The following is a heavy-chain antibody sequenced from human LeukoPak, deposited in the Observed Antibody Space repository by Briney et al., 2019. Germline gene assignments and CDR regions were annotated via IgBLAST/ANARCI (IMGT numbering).Heavy chain of an antibody. Sequence: PSETLSLTCTVSGGSISSYYWSWIRQPPGKGLEWIGYIYYSGSTNYNPSLKSRVTISVDTSKSQFSLKLSSVTAADTAVYYCAGAYGDYASYFDYWGQGTLVTVSS. V-gene: IGHV4-59*01. J-gene: IGHJ4*02. CDR1: GGSISSYY. CDR3: AGAYGDYASYFDY. D-gene: IGHD4-17*01. CDR2: IYYSGST.